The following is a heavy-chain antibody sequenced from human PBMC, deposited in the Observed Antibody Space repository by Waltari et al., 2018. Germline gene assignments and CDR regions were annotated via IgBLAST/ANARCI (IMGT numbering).Heavy chain of an antibody. CDR3: AKTSIVGATRVFDY. Sequence: EVQLVESGGGLVQPGRSLRLSCAASGFTFDDYAMHWVRQAPGKGLEWVSGISWNSGSIGYADSLKGRFTISRDNAKNSLYLQMNSLRAEDTALYYCAKTSIVGATRVFDYWGQGTLVTVSS. D-gene: IGHD1-26*01. V-gene: IGHV3-9*01. J-gene: IGHJ4*02. CDR1: GFTFDDYA. CDR2: ISWNSGSI.